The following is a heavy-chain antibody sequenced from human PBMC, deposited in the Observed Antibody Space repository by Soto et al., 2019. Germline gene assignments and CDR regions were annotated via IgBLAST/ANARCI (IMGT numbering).Heavy chain of an antibody. J-gene: IGHJ4*02. CDR3: AGDRPNLLDEFWSGRRPRAFHY. CDR2: ISAYNGNT. Sequence: DPVKVLCKASGYTFTRSGITWERQAPAQGLEGMGWISAYNGNTNYAQKLQGRVTMTTDTSTSTAYMELRSLRSDDTAVYYCAGDRPNLLDEFWSGRRPRAFHYWGQ. D-gene: IGHD3-3*01. V-gene: IGHV1-18*01. CDR1: GYTFTRSG.